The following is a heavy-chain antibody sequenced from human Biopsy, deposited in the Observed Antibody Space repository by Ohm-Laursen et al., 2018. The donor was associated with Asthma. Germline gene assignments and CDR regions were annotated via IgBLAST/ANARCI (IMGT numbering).Heavy chain of an antibody. CDR3: ARGPELDV. CDR1: PGSFSGFF. CDR2: TNERGVT. Sequence: GTLSLTCYVCPGSFSGFFWTWMRQSPGKGLEWIGETNERGVTNNNPSLKSRVIISIDTYWNRVSLKLTSVTAAATAVYYCARGPELDVWGQGTTVTVSS. J-gene: IGHJ6*02. V-gene: IGHV4-34*01.